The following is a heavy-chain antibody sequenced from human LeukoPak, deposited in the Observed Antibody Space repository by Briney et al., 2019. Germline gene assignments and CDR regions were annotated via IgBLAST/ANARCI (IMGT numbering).Heavy chain of an antibody. CDR1: GGTFSSYA. CDR2: IIPIFGTA. J-gene: IGHJ3*02. CDR3: ASGLAQLRYFDWLLTDAFDI. Sequence: SVKVSCKASGGTFSSYAISWVRQAPGQGLEWMGGIIPIFGTANYAQKFQGRVTITADKSTSTAYMELSSLRSEDTAVYYCASGLAQLRYFDWLLTDAFDIWGQGTMVTVSS. D-gene: IGHD3-9*01. V-gene: IGHV1-69*06.